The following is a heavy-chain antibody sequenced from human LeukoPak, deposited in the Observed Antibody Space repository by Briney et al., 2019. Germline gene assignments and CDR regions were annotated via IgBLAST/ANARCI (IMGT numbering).Heavy chain of an antibody. Sequence: ASVKVSCKTSGYSYTDYYMHWVRQAPGQGLEWMGWINPNSGGTSSAQKFQGRITMTRDTSITTVYMEVTWLTSDDTAIYYCARADRLHGGPYLIGPWGQGTLVTVSS. CDR2: INPNSGGT. CDR1: GYSYTDYY. CDR3: ARADRLHGGPYLIGP. J-gene: IGHJ5*02. V-gene: IGHV1-2*02. D-gene: IGHD3-16*01.